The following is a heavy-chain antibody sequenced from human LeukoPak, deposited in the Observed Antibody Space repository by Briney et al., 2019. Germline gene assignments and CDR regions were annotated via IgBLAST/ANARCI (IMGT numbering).Heavy chain of an antibody. J-gene: IGHJ4*02. D-gene: IGHD2-2*01. CDR1: GFTISNSA. Sequence: PGGSLRLSCAASGFTISNSAMTWVRQAPGKGLDWVSIITDNGAHTFYAGSVKGRFTISRDTSENTLYLQMNSLRADDTAVYYCATVGGSCSSSNCFAYFAYWGQGTLLTVSS. CDR3: ATVGGSCSSSNCFAYFAY. V-gene: IGHV3-23*01. CDR2: ITDNGAHT.